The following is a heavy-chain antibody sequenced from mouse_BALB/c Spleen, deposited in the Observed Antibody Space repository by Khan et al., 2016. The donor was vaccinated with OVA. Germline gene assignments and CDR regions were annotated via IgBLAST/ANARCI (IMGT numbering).Heavy chain of an antibody. J-gene: IGHJ3*01. CDR1: GYTFTTYP. CDR2: IHPYNDDT. Sequence: QVQLKLSGAELVKPGASMMMSCKAFGYTFTTYPIEWMKQNHGRSLEWIGNIHPYNDDTNYNERFKGKAKLTVEKSSNTVYFELSRLTSDDSAVYYCTRGGRVPFAYWGQGTLVTVSA. CDR3: TRGGRVPFAY. V-gene: IGHV1-47*01. D-gene: IGHD2-14*01.